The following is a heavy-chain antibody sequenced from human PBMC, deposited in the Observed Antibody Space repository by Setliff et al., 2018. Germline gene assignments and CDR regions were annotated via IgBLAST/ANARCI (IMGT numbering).Heavy chain of an antibody. CDR1: GFTFSTYR. Sequence: PGGSLRLSCAASGFTFSTYRMHWVRQAPGKGLEWVAVIWDDGGNKYHADSVKGRFTISRDDAENTLYLQMDSLRVEDTAVYYCARAPYCGADCYQAAFDYWGQGTLVTVSS. D-gene: IGHD2-21*01. V-gene: IGHV3-33*08. J-gene: IGHJ4*02. CDR2: IWDDGGNK. CDR3: ARAPYCGADCYQAAFDY.